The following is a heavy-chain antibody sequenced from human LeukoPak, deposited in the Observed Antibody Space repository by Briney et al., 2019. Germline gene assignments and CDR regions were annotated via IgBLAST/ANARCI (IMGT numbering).Heavy chain of an antibody. CDR1: GVAVSSNY. CDR2: IYSGGDT. D-gene: IGHD1-26*01. V-gene: IGHV3-66*02. J-gene: IGHJ4*02. Sequence: PGGSLRLSCAASGVAVSSNYMTWVRQAPGKGLEWISVIYSGGDTYYADSVKGRFTISGDDSKNTLYLQMNSLRAEDTAVYYCARRENSGYFDYWGQGTLVTVSS. CDR3: ARRENSGYFDY.